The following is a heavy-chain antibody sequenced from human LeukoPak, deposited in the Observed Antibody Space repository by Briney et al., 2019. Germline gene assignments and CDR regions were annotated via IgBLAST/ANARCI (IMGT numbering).Heavy chain of an antibody. J-gene: IGHJ3*02. CDR3: ARGRGRQATDAFDI. V-gene: IGHV5-51*03. Sequence: GESLKISCKGSGYSFTNYWIGWVRQMPGKGLEWMGIIYPGDSDIRYSPSFQGQVTISADKSISTAYLQCSSLKASDTAMYHCARGRGRQATDAFDIWGQGTMVTVSS. D-gene: IGHD3-16*01. CDR1: GYSFTNYW. CDR2: IYPGDSDI.